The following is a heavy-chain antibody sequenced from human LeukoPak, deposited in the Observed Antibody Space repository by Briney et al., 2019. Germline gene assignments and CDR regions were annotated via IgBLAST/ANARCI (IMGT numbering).Heavy chain of an antibody. V-gene: IGHV1-8*01. CDR2: MNPNSGNT. CDR1: GYTFTSYD. J-gene: IGHJ6*03. CDR3: ARGLRGNWNDPMDYYYYMDV. D-gene: IGHD1-1*01. Sequence: ASVKVPCKASGYTFTSYDINWVRQATGQGLEWMGWMNPNSGNTGYAQKFQSRVTMTRNTSISTAYMELSSLRSEDTAVYYCARGLRGNWNDPMDYYYYMDVWGKGTTVTVSS.